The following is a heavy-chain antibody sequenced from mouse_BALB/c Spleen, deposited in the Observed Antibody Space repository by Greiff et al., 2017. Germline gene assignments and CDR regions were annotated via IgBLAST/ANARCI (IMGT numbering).Heavy chain of an antibody. V-gene: IGHV1-14*01. D-gene: IGHD2-14*01. J-gene: IGHJ4*01. Sequence: VQLKQSGPELVKPGASVKMSCKASGYTFTSYVMHWVKQKPGQGLEWIGYINPYNDGTKYNEKFKGKATLTSDKSSSTAYMELSSLTSEDSAVYYCARGPLYRYDVVIYAMDDWGQGTSVTVSS. CDR3: ARGPLYRYDVVIYAMDD. CDR1: GYTFTSYV. CDR2: INPYNDGT.